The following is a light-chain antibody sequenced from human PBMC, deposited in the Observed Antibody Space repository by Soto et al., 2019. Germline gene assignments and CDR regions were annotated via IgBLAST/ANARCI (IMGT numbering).Light chain of an antibody. V-gene: IGKV1-27*01. CDR2: AAS. CDR1: RGISNY. CDR3: PKYDSSPRT. J-gene: IGKJ4*02. Sequence: DIQLTQSPFSLSASVGDRATISCRASRGISNYLAWYQQKPGKAPKLLIYAASTLQSGVPSRFSGSGSGTDFTLNISSLQPEDVATYYCPKYDSSPRTFGRGTKVQIK.